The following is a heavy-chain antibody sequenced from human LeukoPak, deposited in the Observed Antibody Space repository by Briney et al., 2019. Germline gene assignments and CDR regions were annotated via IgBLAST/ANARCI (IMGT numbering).Heavy chain of an antibody. J-gene: IGHJ4*02. CDR1: GFTFSIYA. D-gene: IGHD4-17*01. CDR3: ARDNDGDSDY. CDR2: ISYDGSNK. V-gene: IGHV3-30*04. Sequence: GGSLRLSCAASGFTFSIYAMHWVPDAPGKGPEGVAVISYDGSNKYSADSVKGRFTISRDNSKNTLYLQMNSLRAEDTAVYYCARDNDGDSDYWGQGPLVTVSS.